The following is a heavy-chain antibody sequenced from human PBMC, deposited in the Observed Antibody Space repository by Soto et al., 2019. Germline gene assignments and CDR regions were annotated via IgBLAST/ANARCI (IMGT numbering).Heavy chain of an antibody. V-gene: IGHV3-23*01. D-gene: IGHD4-17*01. Sequence: GGSLRLSCEASGFSFSSFAMSWVRQAPGKGLEWVSGIGGSGGSTYYADSVKGRFTISRDNSKNTLYLQMNSLRVEDTAVYYCARAEDDYVDQDHFDFWGQGTLVTVSS. CDR1: GFSFSSFA. CDR2: IGGSGGST. CDR3: ARAEDDYVDQDHFDF. J-gene: IGHJ4*02.